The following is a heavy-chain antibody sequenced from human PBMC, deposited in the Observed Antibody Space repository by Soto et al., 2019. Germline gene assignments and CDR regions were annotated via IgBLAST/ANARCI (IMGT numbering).Heavy chain of an antibody. V-gene: IGHV4-34*01. Sequence: LSLTCAVYGGSFSGHSWTWIRQSPGKGLEWIGDINHSGRVNYSPSLKSRVTISLDTSKNQFSLTLSAVTAADTAMYYCSTRAYDTNGYYRFDPWRQRTLVTVSS. D-gene: IGHD3-22*01. CDR1: GGSFSGHS. CDR3: STRAYDTNGYYRFDP. J-gene: IGHJ5*01. CDR2: INHSGRV.